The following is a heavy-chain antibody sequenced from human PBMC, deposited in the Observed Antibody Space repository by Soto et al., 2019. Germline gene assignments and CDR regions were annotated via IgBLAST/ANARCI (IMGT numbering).Heavy chain of an antibody. CDR3: AILSLGGAPWSPYYYYGMAV. CDR2: ISYDGSNK. Sequence: PGGSLRLSCAASGFTFSSYGMHWVRQAPGKGLEWVAVISYDGSNKYYADSVKGRFTISRDNSKNTLYLQMNSLRAEDTAVYYCAILSLGGAPWSPYYYYGMAVWGQGTTVTVSS. CDR1: GFTFSSYG. V-gene: IGHV3-30*03. J-gene: IGHJ6*02. D-gene: IGHD2-8*01.